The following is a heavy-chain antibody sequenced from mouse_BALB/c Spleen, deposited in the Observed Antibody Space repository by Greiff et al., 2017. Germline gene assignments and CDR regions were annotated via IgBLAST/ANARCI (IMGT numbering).Heavy chain of an antibody. CDR1: GFTFSSYA. CDR2: ITSGGST. CDR3: ARAGYYYGSSGFAY. D-gene: IGHD1-1*01. J-gene: IGHJ3*01. Sequence: EVMLVESGGGLVKPGGSLKLSCAASGFTFSSYAMSWVRQTPEKRLEWVASITSGGSTYYPDSVKGRFTISRDNARNILYLQMSSLRSEDTAMYYCARAGYYYGSSGFAYWGQGTLVTVSA. V-gene: IGHV5-6-5*01.